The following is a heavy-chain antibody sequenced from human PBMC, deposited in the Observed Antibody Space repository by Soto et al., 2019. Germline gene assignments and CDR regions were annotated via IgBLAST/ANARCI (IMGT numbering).Heavy chain of an antibody. Sequence: XSVKVSCNASGYPFSTYGINWVRQAPGQGLEWMGWISAYNGNTNNAQNFQGRVTMTTDTSTSTAYMELRSLRSDDTAVYYCARGDNWNYVDYWGQGTLVTVSS. D-gene: IGHD1-20*01. J-gene: IGHJ4*02. CDR2: ISAYNGNT. V-gene: IGHV1-18*01. CDR3: ARGDNWNYVDY. CDR1: GYPFSTYG.